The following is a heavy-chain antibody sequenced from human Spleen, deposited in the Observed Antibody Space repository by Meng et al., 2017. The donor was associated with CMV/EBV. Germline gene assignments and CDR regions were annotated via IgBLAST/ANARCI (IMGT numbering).Heavy chain of an antibody. Sequence: LSLTCAASGFTFSSYAMSWVRQAPGKGLEWVSAISGSGGSTYYADSVKGRFTISRDNSKNTLYLQMNSLRAEDTAVYYCARESAAGTAYYYYGMDVWGQGTTVTVSS. CDR3: ARESAAGTAYYYYGMDV. J-gene: IGHJ6*02. CDR1: GFTFSSYA. CDR2: ISGSGGST. D-gene: IGHD6-13*01. V-gene: IGHV3-23*01.